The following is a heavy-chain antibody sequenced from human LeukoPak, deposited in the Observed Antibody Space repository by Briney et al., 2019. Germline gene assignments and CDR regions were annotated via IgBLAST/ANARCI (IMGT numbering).Heavy chain of an antibody. V-gene: IGHV4-38-2*02. Sequence: SETLSLTCTVSSYSINSGYYWGWIRQPPGKGLEWIGNIYRSGSTYYNPSLESRVTISVDTSKNQFSLKLNSVTAADTAVYYCARGGSSGWYGLDYWGQGTLVTVSS. CDR2: IYRSGST. CDR1: SYSINSGYY. CDR3: ARGGSSGWYGLDY. D-gene: IGHD6-19*01. J-gene: IGHJ4*02.